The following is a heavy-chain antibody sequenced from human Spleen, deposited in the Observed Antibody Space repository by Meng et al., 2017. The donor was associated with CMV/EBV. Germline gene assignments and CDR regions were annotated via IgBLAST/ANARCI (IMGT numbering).Heavy chain of an antibody. CDR1: GYTFTSYG. V-gene: IGHV1-18*01. CDR3: ARDQVATTFDY. Sequence: QVQLVQSGAEVKKPXXXXKXSCKASGYTFTSYGISWVRQAPGQGLEWMGWISAYNGNTNYAQKLQGRVTMTTDTSTSTAYMELRSLRSDDTAVYYCARDQVATTFDYWGQGTLGTVSS. D-gene: IGHD5-12*01. CDR2: ISAYNGNT. J-gene: IGHJ4*02.